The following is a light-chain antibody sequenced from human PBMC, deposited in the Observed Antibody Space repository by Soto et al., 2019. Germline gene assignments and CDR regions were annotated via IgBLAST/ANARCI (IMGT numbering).Light chain of an antibody. J-gene: IGLJ1*01. CDR2: DND. CDR3: GSWDVSLSGLYV. V-gene: IGLV1-44*01. CDR1: SSNIGTGS. Sequence: QSVLTQPPSASGTPGQRVTISCSGTSSNIGTGSVNWYQQLPGRTPKLLIYDNDQGPSGVPDRFSGSKSGTSATLDISGLQPEDEADYYCGSWDVSLSGLYVFGTGTKVTVL.